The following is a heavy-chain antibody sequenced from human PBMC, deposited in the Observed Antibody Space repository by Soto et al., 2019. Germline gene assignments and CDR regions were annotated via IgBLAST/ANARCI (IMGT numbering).Heavy chain of an antibody. CDR1: GDSVSSNNYY. Sequence: SETLSLTCTVIGDSVSSNNYYWSWIRQRPGKGLEWIGYIHYSGDSYGNPSLTSRITMSMDVSKNQFSLNLRSVTAADTAIYYCARDVNDSSGSQGFDYWGQGTLVTVSS. D-gene: IGHD3-22*01. CDR2: IHYSGDS. J-gene: IGHJ4*02. V-gene: IGHV4-31*03. CDR3: ARDVNDSSGSQGFDY.